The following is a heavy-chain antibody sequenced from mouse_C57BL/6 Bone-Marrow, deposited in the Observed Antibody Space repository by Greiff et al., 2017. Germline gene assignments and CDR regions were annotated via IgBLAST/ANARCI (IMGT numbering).Heavy chain of an antibody. CDR3: ARGPHYYGSSGDYFDY. CDR1: GFTFSDYG. J-gene: IGHJ2*01. V-gene: IGHV5-17*01. Sequence: EVKLMESGGGLVKPGGSLKLSCAASGFTFSDYGMHWVRQAPEKGLEWVAYISSGSSTIYYADTVKGRFTISRDNAKNTLFLQMTSLRSEDTALYYCARGPHYYGSSGDYFDYWGQGTTLTVSS. CDR2: ISSGSSTI. D-gene: IGHD1-1*01.